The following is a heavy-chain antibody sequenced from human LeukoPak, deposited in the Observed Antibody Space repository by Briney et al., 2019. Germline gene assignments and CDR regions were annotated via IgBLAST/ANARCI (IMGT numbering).Heavy chain of an antibody. D-gene: IGHD4-17*01. CDR2: ISGSGGST. Sequence: GGSLRLSCAASGFTFSSYAMSWVRQAPGKGLEWVSAISGSGGSTYYADSVKGRFTISRDNSKNTLYLQMNSLRAEDTAVYYCARDHDYGRAFDIWGQGTMVTVSS. CDR3: ARDHDYGRAFDI. CDR1: GFTFSSYA. J-gene: IGHJ3*02. V-gene: IGHV3-23*01.